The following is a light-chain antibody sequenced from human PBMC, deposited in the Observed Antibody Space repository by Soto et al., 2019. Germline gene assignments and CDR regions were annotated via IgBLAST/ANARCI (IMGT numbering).Light chain of an antibody. CDR3: QQYNSYPLT. CDR2: DAS. CDR1: QSISSW. J-gene: IGKJ4*01. V-gene: IGKV1-5*01. Sequence: DIQMTQSPSTLSASVGDRVTITCRASQSISSWLAWYQQKPGKAPKLLIYDASSLESGVPSRFSDSGSGTEFTLTISSLQPDDFATYYCQQYNSYPLTFGGGTKV.